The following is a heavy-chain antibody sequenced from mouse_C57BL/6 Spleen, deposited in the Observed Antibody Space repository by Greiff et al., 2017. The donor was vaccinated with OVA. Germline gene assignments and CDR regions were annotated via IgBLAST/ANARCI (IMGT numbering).Heavy chain of an antibody. D-gene: IGHD1-1*01. CDR1: GYAFTNYL. CDR3: ARSTVVAHWYFDV. J-gene: IGHJ1*03. V-gene: IGHV1-54*01. Sequence: QVQLKQSGAELVRPGTSVKVSCKASGYAFTNYLIEWVKQRPGQGLEWIGVINPGSGGTNYNEKFKGKATLTADKSSSTAYMQLSSLTSEDSAVYFGARSTVVAHWYFDVWGTGTTVTVSA. CDR2: INPGSGGT.